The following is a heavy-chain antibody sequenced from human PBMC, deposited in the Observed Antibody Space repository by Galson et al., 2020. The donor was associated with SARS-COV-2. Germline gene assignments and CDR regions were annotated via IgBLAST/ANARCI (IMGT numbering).Heavy chain of an antibody. CDR2: IYSSGNT. D-gene: IGHD2-15*01. J-gene: IGHJ3*02. Sequence: SETLSLTCTVSGFSISTTNYYWGWIRQPPGKGLEWIANIYSSGNTYYNPTLKSRVTISLDSSENQFSLKMSAVTAADTAVYYCARRPIVDSGGAFDIWGQGTLVTVSS. CDR1: GFSISTTNYY. V-gene: IGHV4-39*01. CDR3: ARRPIVDSGGAFDI.